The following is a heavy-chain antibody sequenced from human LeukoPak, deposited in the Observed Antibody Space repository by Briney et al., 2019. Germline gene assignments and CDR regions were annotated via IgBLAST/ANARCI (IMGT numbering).Heavy chain of an antibody. CDR1: GYIFTSYF. J-gene: IGHJ4*02. Sequence: GASVKVSCKASGYIFTSYFMHWVRQAPGQGLEWMGLINPSGGSTRYAQKFQGRVTMTRDMSTSTVYMELSSLRSEDTAVYYCARDGGGGSKFDYWGQGTLLTVSS. CDR2: INPSGGST. D-gene: IGHD2-15*01. V-gene: IGHV1-46*01. CDR3: ARDGGGGSKFDY.